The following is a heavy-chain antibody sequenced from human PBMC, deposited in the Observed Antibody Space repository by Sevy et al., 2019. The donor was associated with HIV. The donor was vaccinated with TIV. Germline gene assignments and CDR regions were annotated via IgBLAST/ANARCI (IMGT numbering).Heavy chain of an antibody. CDR2: ISGSGTRT. Sequence: GGSLRLSCAVSGFSFDSYGMTWVRQAPGKGLAWVSGISGSGTRTYYADSVKGRFIISRDNSKNTLYLQMNSLRSEDMDLYYCGKGGGGHYDPDEIGYYFYYYNMDVWGKGTTVTVSS. V-gene: IGHV3-23*01. J-gene: IGHJ6*03. CDR3: GKGGGGHYDPDEIGYYFYYYNMDV. CDR1: GFSFDSYG. D-gene: IGHD3-22*01.